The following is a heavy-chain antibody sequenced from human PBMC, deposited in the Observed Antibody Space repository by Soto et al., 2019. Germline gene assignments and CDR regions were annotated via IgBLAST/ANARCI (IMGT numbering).Heavy chain of an antibody. CDR2: INPSGGST. D-gene: IGHD4-17*01. V-gene: IGHV1-46*01. J-gene: IGHJ6*02. Sequence: QVQLVQSGAEVKKPGASVKVSCKASGYTFTSYYMHWVRQAPGQGLEWMGIINPSGGSTSYAQKFQGRVTMTRDTSTSTVYMDLSSLRSEDTAVYYCARDHDYGGTYHPKRDYYYYYGMDVWGQGTTVTVSS. CDR1: GYTFTSYY. CDR3: ARDHDYGGTYHPKRDYYYYYGMDV.